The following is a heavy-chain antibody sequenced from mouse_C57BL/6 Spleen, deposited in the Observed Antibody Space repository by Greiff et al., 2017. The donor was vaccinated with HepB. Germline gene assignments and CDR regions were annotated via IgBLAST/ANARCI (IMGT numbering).Heavy chain of an antibody. J-gene: IGHJ4*01. CDR3: TPRGSGYAMDY. D-gene: IGHD3-2*02. Sequence: EVQLQQSGAELVRPGASVKLSCTASGFNIKDDYMHWVKQRPEQGLEWIGWIDPENGDTEYASKFQGKATITADTSSNTAYLQLSSLTSEDTAVYYCTPRGSGYAMDYWGQGTSVTVCS. V-gene: IGHV14-4*01. CDR2: IDPENGDT. CDR1: GFNIKDDY.